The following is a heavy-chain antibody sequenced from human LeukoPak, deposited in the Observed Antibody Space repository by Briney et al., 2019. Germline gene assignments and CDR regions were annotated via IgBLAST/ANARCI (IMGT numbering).Heavy chain of an antibody. CDR2: MNPNSGNT. D-gene: IGHD6-6*01. J-gene: IGHJ5*02. CDR3: ARGEGSAFDP. V-gene: IGHV1-8*01. Sequence: ASVKVSCKASGYTFTSYDINWVRQATGQGLEWMGWMNPNSGNTGYAQKFQGRVTMTRSTSISTAYMELTSLISEDTAIYYCARGEGSAFDPWGQGTLVTVSS. CDR1: GYTFTSYD.